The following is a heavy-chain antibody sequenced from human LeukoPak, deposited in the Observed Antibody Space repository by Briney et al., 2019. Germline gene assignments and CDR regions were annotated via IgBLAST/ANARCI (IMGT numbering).Heavy chain of an antibody. CDR1: GGSISSYY. CDR2: IYYSGST. CDR3: ASNAPPGIAAAGTPY. D-gene: IGHD6-13*01. Sequence: TSETLSLTCTVSGGSISSYYWSWIRQPPGKGLEWIGYIYYSGSTNYNPSLKSRVTISVDTSKNQFSLKLSSVTAADTAVYYCASNAPPGIAAAGTPYWGQGTLVTVSS. V-gene: IGHV4-59*08. J-gene: IGHJ4*02.